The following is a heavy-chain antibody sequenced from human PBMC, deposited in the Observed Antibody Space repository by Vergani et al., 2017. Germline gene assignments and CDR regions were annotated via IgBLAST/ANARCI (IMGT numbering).Heavy chain of an antibody. CDR1: GASIRSSIYY. D-gene: IGHD6-19*01. Sequence: QLQLQESGPGLVKPSATLSLTCSVSGASIRSSIYYWGWIRQHPGKGLEWIASIYYSGSTYYNPSLKSRVTISVDTSKNQFSLNLSSVTAADTAVYCCGRHSTEELLVKLGWIAPWGQGILVTVSS. CDR3: GRHSTEELLVKLGWIAP. CDR2: IYYSGST. V-gene: IGHV4-39*01. J-gene: IGHJ5*02.